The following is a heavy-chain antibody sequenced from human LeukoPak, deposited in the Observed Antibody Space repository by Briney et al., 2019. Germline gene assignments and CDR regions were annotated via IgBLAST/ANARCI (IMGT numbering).Heavy chain of an antibody. CDR1: GFTFSGSG. V-gene: IGHV3-73*01. J-gene: IGHJ4*02. Sequence: TGESLKLSCAASGFTFSGSGIHWVRQASGKGLEWIGRIRTKTNNYATAYAASVKGRFSLSRDDSKNTAYLQMNSLKTEDTAVYYCARLTAQVDYWGLGTLVTVSS. CDR3: ARLTAQVDY. CDR2: IRTKTNNYAT. D-gene: IGHD5-18*01.